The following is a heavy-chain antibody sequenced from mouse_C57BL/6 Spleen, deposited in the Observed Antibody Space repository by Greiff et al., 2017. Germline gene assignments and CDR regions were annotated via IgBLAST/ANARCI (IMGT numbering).Heavy chain of an antibody. D-gene: IGHD4-1*01. CDR3: ARCPANWDGYWYCDV. J-gene: IGHJ1*03. CDR1: GYTFTTYW. V-gene: IGHV1-69*01. CDR2: IDPSDSYT. Sequence: VQLQQPGAELVMPGASVKLSCKASGYTFTTYWMHWVKQRPGQGLEWIGEIDPSDSYTNYNQKFKGKSTLTVDKSSSTAYMQLSSLTSEDSAVYYCARCPANWDGYWYCDVWGTGTTVTVSS.